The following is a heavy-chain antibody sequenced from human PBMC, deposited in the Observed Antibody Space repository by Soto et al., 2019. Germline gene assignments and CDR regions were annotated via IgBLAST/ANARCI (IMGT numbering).Heavy chain of an antibody. CDR3: ARVGGATGKSPLAFNA. D-gene: IGHD1-1*01. J-gene: IGHJ5*02. Sequence: SETLSLTCAVSGGSISSSNWWSWVRQPPGKGLEWIGQISHSGSTDYNPSLESRVTISVDKSKNQFSLKMSYLTAADTAVYYCARVGGATGKSPLAFNAWGQGTLVTVSS. V-gene: IGHV4-4*02. CDR1: GGSISSSNW. CDR2: ISHSGST.